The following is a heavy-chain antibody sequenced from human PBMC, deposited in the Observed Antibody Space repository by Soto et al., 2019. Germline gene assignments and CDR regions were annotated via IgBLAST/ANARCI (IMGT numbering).Heavy chain of an antibody. V-gene: IGHV3-23*01. Sequence: GGSLRLSCAASGFTFSSYAMSWVRQAPGKGLEWVSAISGSGGSTYYADSVKGRFTISRDNSKNTLYLQTNSLRAEDTAVYYCAKVKQVLWFGERPNWFDPWGQGTLVTVSS. J-gene: IGHJ5*02. CDR2: ISGSGGST. D-gene: IGHD3-10*01. CDR3: AKVKQVLWFGERPNWFDP. CDR1: GFTFSSYA.